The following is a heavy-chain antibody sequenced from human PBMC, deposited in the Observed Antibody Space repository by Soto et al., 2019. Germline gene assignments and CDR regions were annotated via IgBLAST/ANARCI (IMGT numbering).Heavy chain of an antibody. CDR1: GFTFSSYG. D-gene: IGHD2-2*01. Sequence: PGGSLRLSCAASGFTFSSYGMHWVRQAPGKGLEWVAVIWYDGSNKYYADSVKGRFTISRDNSKNTLYLQMNSLRAEDTAVYYCAKDNCVSTSCYRLYNWFDPWGQGTLVTVSS. J-gene: IGHJ5*02. V-gene: IGHV3-30*02. CDR2: IWYDGSNK. CDR3: AKDNCVSTSCYRLYNWFDP.